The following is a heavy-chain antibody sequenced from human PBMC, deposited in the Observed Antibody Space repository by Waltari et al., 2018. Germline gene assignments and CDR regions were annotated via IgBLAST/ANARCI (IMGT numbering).Heavy chain of an antibody. CDR3: ARHESAHYGGFDS. V-gene: IGHV4-38-2*01. Sequence: QVQLQESGPGLVKPSETLSLTCAVSGDSIHSASYWGWFRQPPGKGLEWIGYVYHFGSSSYDPSLKSRVTMSVDTSKRQFSLNLSSVTAADTAVYYCARHESAHYGGFDSWGWGTLVTVSA. J-gene: IGHJ4*02. D-gene: IGHD4-17*01. CDR2: VYHFGSS. CDR1: GDSIHSASY.